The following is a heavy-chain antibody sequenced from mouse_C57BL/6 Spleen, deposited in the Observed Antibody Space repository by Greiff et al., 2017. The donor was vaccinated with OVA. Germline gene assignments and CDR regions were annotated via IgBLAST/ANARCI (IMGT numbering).Heavy chain of an antibody. CDR1: GFTFSDFY. V-gene: IGHV7-1*01. J-gene: IGHJ3*01. CDR3: ARGYYDYDVSAY. CDR2: SRNKANDYTT. Sequence: EVMLVESGGGLVQSGRSLRLSCATSGFTFSDFYMEWVRQAPGKGLEWIAASRNKANDYTTEYSASVKGRFIGSRDTSQSILYLQMNALRAEDTAIYYCARGYYDYDVSAYWGQGTLVTVSA. D-gene: IGHD2-4*01.